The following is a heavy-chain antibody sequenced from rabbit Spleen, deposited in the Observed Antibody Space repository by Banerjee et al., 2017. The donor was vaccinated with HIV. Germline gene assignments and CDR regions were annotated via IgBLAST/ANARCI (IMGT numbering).Heavy chain of an antibody. J-gene: IGHJ4*01. Sequence: QEHLVESGGGLVQPEGSLTLTCKASGFDFGSFGMCWVRQAPGKGPEWIACIYAGGSGTTYYASWAKGRFTVSKTSSTTLTLQMTSLTAADTATYFCARDGSGWGANFNLWGPGTLVTVS. CDR2: IYAGGSGTT. CDR1: GFDFGSFG. D-gene: IGHD4-1*01. V-gene: IGHV1S45*01. CDR3: ARDGSGWGANFNL.